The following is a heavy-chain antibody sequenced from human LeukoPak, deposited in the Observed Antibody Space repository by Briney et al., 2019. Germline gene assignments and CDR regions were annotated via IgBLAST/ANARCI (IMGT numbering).Heavy chain of an antibody. J-gene: IGHJ6*03. CDR2: THSSGNT. CDR3: ARGTDSYGSGSYYTKYYYYYYMDV. CDR1: GGSIITYY. D-gene: IGHD3-10*01. V-gene: IGHV4-59*01. Sequence: SETLSLTCTVSGGSIITYYWSWIRQPPGKGLEWIAFTHSSGNTGYNPSLKSRVTLSLDTSKNHFSLKVTSMTAADTGVYYCARGTDSYGSGSYYTKYYYYYYMDVWGKGTTVTVSS.